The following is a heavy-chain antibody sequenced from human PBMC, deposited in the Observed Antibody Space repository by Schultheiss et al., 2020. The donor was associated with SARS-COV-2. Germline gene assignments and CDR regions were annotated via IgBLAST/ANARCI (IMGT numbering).Heavy chain of an antibody. J-gene: IGHJ4*02. CDR2: INPNSGGT. Sequence: ASVKVSCKASGGTFSSYAISWVRQAPGQGLEWMGWINPNSGGTNYAQKFQGRVTMTRDTSISTAYMELSRLRSDDTAVYYCARGWDIVVVPAAYDYWGQGTLVTVSS. V-gene: IGHV1-2*02. CDR1: GGTFSSYA. D-gene: IGHD2-2*01. CDR3: ARGWDIVVVPAAYDY.